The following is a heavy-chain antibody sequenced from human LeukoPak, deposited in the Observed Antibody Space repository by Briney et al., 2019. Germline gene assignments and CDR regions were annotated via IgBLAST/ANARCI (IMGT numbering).Heavy chain of an antibody. J-gene: IGHJ5*02. CDR3: AKDPESSGWFDP. D-gene: IGHD3-16*02. CDR1: GFTFSSYA. Sequence: PGGSLGLSCAASGFTFSSYAMSWVRQAPGKGLEWVSAISGSGGSTYYADSVKGRFTISRDNSKNTLYLQMNSLRAEDTAVYYCAKDPESSGWFDPWGQGTLVTVSS. V-gene: IGHV3-23*01. CDR2: ISGSGGST.